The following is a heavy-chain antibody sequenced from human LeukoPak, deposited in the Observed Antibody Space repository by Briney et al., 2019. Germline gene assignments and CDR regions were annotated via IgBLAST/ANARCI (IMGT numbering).Heavy chain of an antibody. CDR1: GGSISSGAYY. V-gene: IGHV4-31*03. CDR2: IYYSGST. CDR3: ARSLYDTSGYYYVGY. Sequence: PSETLSLTCTVSGGSISSGAYYWHWIRHYPGKGLEWIGYIYYSGSTYYNPSLKSRVSISAGTSKRQFSLKLSSVTAADAAVYYCARSLYDTSGYYYVGYWGQGTVVTVSS. J-gene: IGHJ4*02. D-gene: IGHD3-22*01.